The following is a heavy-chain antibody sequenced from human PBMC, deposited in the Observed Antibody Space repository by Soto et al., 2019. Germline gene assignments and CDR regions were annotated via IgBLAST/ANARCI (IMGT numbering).Heavy chain of an antibody. CDR3: ARDLQIATIRGGDY. Sequence: EVQLVESGGGLVKPWGSLRLSCTASGFTFNTYNMNWVRQAPGRGLEWVSYISSSTTHRLYAESVKGRFTIARDNGKNSLSLQMNSLSGEDTAVYYCARDLQIATIRGGDYWGQGTQVTVSS. CDR1: GFTFNTYN. V-gene: IGHV3-21*02. D-gene: IGHD2-21*01. CDR2: ISSSTTHR. J-gene: IGHJ4*02.